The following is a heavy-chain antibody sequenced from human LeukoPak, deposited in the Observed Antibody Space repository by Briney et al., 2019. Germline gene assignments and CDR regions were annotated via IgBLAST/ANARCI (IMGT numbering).Heavy chain of an antibody. D-gene: IGHD3-16*01. CDR3: ARGSDRVWGAYYFDY. Sequence: GGSLRLSCGASGFTFSTYSMNWVRQAPGKGLEWVSVIYSGGSTYYADSVKGRFTISRDNSKNTLYLQMNSLRAEDTAVYYCARGSDRVWGAYYFDYWGQGTLVTVSS. CDR1: GFTFSTYS. J-gene: IGHJ4*02. CDR2: IYSGGST. V-gene: IGHV3-53*01.